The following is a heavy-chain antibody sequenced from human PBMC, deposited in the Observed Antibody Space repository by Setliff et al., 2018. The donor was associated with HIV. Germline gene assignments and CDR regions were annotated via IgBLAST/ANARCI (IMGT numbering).Heavy chain of an antibody. V-gene: IGHV1-69*11. CDR3: GRGTLYGVSDY. J-gene: IGHJ4*02. D-gene: IGHD3-3*01. CDR2: LIPALGEP. Sequence: SVKVSCKASGHTLRNNVINWVRQAPGQGLEWVGSLIPALGEPHYAQSCQGRAAITADDSTHTAYLELVNLRSDDTATFYCGRGTLYGVSDYWGPGTLVTVSS. CDR1: GHTLRNNV.